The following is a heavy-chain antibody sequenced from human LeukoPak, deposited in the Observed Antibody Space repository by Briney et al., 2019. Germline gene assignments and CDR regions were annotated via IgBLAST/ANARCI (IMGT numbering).Heavy chain of an antibody. Sequence: PGGSLRLSCAASGLTFSSYGMHWVRQAPGKGLEWVAVIWYDGSNKYYADSVKGRFTISRDNSKNTLYLQMNSLRAEDTAVYYCARASYGSESPGPFYYAVDVWGQGTTVTVSS. D-gene: IGHD3-10*01. V-gene: IGHV3-33*01. CDR3: ARASYGSESPGPFYYAVDV. J-gene: IGHJ6*02. CDR2: IWYDGSNK. CDR1: GLTFSSYG.